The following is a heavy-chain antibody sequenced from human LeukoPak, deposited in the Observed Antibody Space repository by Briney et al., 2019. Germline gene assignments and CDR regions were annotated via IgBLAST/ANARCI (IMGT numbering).Heavy chain of an antibody. CDR2: ISGNGLST. CDR1: GFTFSNYA. J-gene: IGHJ4*02. D-gene: IGHD4/OR15-4a*01. V-gene: IGHV3-23*01. Sequence: GGSLRLSCAASGFTFSNYAMNWVRQTPRKGLVWVSVISGNGLSTNYADSVKGRFTISRDNSKNVVYLQMNTLAAEDTAVYYCAKDLPTGPLTMWGYFDYWGQGTLVTVSS. CDR3: AKDLPTGPLTMWGYFDY.